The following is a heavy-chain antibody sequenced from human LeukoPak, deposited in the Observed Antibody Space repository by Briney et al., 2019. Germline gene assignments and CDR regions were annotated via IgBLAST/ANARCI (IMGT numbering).Heavy chain of an antibody. Sequence: GGSLRLSCAASGLTFSSYSMICLRQAPGKALEWVASISSSSSYIYYADSVKGRFTISRDNAKNSLYLQMNSLRAEDTAVYYCARGGAYQPLLGYWGQGTLVTVSS. CDR2: ISSSSSYI. D-gene: IGHD2-2*01. V-gene: IGHV3-21*01. CDR3: ARGGAYQPLLGY. J-gene: IGHJ4*02. CDR1: GLTFSSYS.